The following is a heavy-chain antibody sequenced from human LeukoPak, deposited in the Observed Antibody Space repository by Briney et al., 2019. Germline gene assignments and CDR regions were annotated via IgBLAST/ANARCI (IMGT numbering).Heavy chain of an antibody. CDR3: ARIAAAGTVNY. CDR1: GGSISSSSYY. D-gene: IGHD6-13*01. J-gene: IGHJ4*02. CDR2: IYYSGST. V-gene: IGHV4-39*07. Sequence: PSETLFLTCTVSGGSISSSSYYWGWIRQPPGKGLEWIGSIYYSGSTYYNPSLKSRVTISVDTSKNQFSLKLSSVTAADTAVYYCARIAAAGTVNYWGQGTLVTVSS.